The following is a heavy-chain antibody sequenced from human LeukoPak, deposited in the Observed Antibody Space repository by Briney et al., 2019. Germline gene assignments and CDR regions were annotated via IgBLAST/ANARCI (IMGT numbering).Heavy chain of an antibody. D-gene: IGHD3-16*01. Sequence: PGESLKISCLGSGYIFTSYWVAWVRQMPGKGLECMGIIYPRASDIRYNPSFEGQVTISADKSINTAYLQRSSLKASDTAMYYCARGADSYYYMDVWGKGTTVTVSS. CDR3: ARGADSYYYMDV. CDR2: IYPRASDI. CDR1: GYIFTSYW. J-gene: IGHJ6*03. V-gene: IGHV5-51*01.